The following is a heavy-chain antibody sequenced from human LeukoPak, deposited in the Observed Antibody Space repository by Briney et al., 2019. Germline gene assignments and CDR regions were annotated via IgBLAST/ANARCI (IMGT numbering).Heavy chain of an antibody. J-gene: IGHJ5*02. Sequence: GGSLRLSCAASGFTFRIYAMNWVRQAPGKGLEWVSSIRGIDGSTYYADSVKGRFTISRDNSKNTLYLQMNSLRAEDTAVYYCARGSAAAGFDPWGQGTLVTVSS. D-gene: IGHD6-13*01. V-gene: IGHV3-23*01. CDR2: IRGIDGST. CDR1: GFTFRIYA. CDR3: ARGSAAAGFDP.